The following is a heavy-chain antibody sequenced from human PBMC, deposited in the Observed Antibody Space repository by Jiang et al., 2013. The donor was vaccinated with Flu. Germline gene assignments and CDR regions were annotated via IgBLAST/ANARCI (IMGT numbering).Heavy chain of an antibody. CDR1: GYSFTSYW. Sequence: GAEVKKPGESLRISCKGSGYSFTSYWISWVRQMPGKGLEWMGRIDPSDSYTNYSPSFQGHVTISADKSISTAYLQWSSLKASDTAMYYCATYITIFGVLSAGDYYYGMDVWGPRDHGHR. V-gene: IGHV5-10-1*01. CDR2: IDPSDSYT. CDR3: ATYITIFGVLSAGDYYYGMDV. D-gene: IGHD3-3*01. J-gene: IGHJ6*01.